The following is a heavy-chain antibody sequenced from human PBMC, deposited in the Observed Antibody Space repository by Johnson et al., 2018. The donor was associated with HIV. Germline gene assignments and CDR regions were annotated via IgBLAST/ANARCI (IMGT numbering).Heavy chain of an antibody. CDR1: GFTFSS. J-gene: IGHJ3*02. CDR3: AKGQSCGYPKDALEI. CDR2: ISHDGSNK. D-gene: IGHD3-22*01. V-gene: IGHV3-30-3*01. Sequence: QVQLVESGGGVVQPGRSLRLSCAASGFTFSSMHWDRQAPGKGLEWVAVISHDGSNKYYADSVTGRFTISRDNSKHTLYLQMNSLTAEDTAMYDCAKGQSCGYPKDALEIWGRGTFVFVSS.